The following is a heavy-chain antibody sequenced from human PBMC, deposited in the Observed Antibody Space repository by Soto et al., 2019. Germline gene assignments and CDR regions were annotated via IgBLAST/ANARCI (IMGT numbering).Heavy chain of an antibody. V-gene: IGHV1-18*01. Sequence: QVQLVQSGAEVKKPGASVKVSCKASGYTFTSYGISWVRQAPGQGLEWMGWISAYNGNTKYAQKLQGRVTMTTDTSTGTAYMELRSQRSDDTAGYYCAKDKRYSGCEPGSGFDYWGQGTLVTVSS. J-gene: IGHJ4*02. CDR2: ISAYNGNT. CDR3: AKDKRYSGCEPGSGFDY. CDR1: GYTFTSYG. D-gene: IGHD5-12*01.